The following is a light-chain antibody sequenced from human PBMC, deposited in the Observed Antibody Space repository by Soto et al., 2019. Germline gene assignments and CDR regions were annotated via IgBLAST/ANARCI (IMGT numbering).Light chain of an antibody. CDR2: DAS. V-gene: IGKV3-11*01. CDR1: QSVTNH. J-gene: IGKJ3*01. Sequence: EIVLTQSPATLSLSPGERGTLSCRASQSVTNHLAWYQQKPGQAPRLLIYDASKRATGIPARFSGSGSGTDFTLTISDLEPDDFGLYYCQSRNSWPPLFTFGPGTKVDFK. CDR3: QSRNSWPPLFT.